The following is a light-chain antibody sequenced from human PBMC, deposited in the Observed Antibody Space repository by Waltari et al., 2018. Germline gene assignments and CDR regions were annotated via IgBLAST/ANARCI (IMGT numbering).Light chain of an antibody. J-gene: IGKJ1*01. V-gene: IGKV4-1*01. CDR2: WAS. CDR3: QQYYSTPRT. Sequence: DIVMTQSPDSLAVSLGERATINCKSSQSVLYSSNNKNYLAWYQQKPGQPPKLIIYWASTRESGVPDRFSGSGSGTDFTLTISSLQAEDVAVYYCQQYYSTPRTFGQGTKVEIK. CDR1: QSVLYSSNNKNY.